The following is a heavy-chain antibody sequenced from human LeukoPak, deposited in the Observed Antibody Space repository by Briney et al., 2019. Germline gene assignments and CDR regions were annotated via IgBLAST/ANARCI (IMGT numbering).Heavy chain of an antibody. CDR3: ARPLGPRNTVTTPAPFDY. D-gene: IGHD4-17*01. J-gene: IGHJ4*02. V-gene: IGHV3-74*01. CDR1: GFNFSSHW. Sequence: GGSLRLSCAASGFNFSSHWMHWVRQAPGKGLVWVSRINSDGSSTSYADSVKGRFTISRDNAKNTLYLQMNSLRVDDTAGYYCARPLGPRNTVTTPAPFDYWGQGTLVTVSS. CDR2: INSDGSST.